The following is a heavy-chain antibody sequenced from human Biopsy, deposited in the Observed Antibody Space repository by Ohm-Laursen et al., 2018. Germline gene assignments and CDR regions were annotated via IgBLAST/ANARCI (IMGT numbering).Heavy chain of an antibody. V-gene: IGHV4-34*08. J-gene: IGHJ4*02. Sequence: SDTLSLTCAVFGKTFSDYQWSWIRQPPGKGLEWIGQINQAGTTNYNPSLKSRVSISADASKYEFSLRLTSVTAADTAVYLCGNEVHGRDYWGQGARVTVS. D-gene: IGHD2-15*01. CDR1: GKTFSDYQ. CDR2: INQAGTT. CDR3: GNEVHGRDY.